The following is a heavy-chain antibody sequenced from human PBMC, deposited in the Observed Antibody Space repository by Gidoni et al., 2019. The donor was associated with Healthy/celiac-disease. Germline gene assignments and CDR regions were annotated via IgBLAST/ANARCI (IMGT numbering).Heavy chain of an antibody. CDR2: IIPIFGTA. V-gene: IGHV1-69*01. Sequence: QVQLVQSGAEVKKPGSSVQVSCKASGGTFSSYAISWVRQAPGQGLEWMGGIIPIFGTANYAQKFQGRVTITADESTSTAYMELSSLRSEDTAVYYCARGRKFGTTVTTPVDYWGQGTLVTVSS. CDR1: GGTFSSYA. CDR3: ARGRKFGTTVTTPVDY. D-gene: IGHD4-4*01. J-gene: IGHJ4*02.